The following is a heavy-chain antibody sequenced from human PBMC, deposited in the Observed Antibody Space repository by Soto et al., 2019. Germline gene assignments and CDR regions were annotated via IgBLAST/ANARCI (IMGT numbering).Heavy chain of an antibody. V-gene: IGHV3-21*01. J-gene: IGHJ4*02. Sequence: SGGSLRLSCAASGFTFSSYSMNWVRQAPGKGLEWVSSISSSSSYIYYADSVKGRFTISRDNAKNSLYLQMNSLRAEDTAVYYCARAIYGSGSYYIDFDYWGQGTLVTVSS. D-gene: IGHD3-10*01. CDR3: ARAIYGSGSYYIDFDY. CDR2: ISSSSSYI. CDR1: GFTFSSYS.